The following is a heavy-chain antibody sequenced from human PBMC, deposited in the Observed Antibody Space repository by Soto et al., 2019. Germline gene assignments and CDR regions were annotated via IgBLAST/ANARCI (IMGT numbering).Heavy chain of an antibody. CDR3: ARVSGIYYYGMDV. V-gene: IGHV4-34*01. CDR2: INHSGST. Sequence: QVQLQQWGAGLLKPSETPSLTCAVYGGSFSGYYWSWIRQPPGKGLEWIGEINHSGSTNYNPSLKGRVTISVDTSKNQFSLKLSSVTAADTAVYYCARVSGIYYYGMDVWGQGTTVTVSS. D-gene: IGHD3-10*01. CDR1: GGSFSGYY. J-gene: IGHJ6*02.